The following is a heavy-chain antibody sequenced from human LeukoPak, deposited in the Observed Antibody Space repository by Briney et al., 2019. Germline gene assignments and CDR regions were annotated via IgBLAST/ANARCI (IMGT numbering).Heavy chain of an antibody. Sequence: ASVKVSCKASGYTFTGYYMHWVRQAPGQGLEWMGWINPNSGGTNYAQKFQGRVTMTRDTSISTAYMELSRLRSEDTAVYYCARFLLAARRGNWFDPWGQGTLVTVSS. CDR2: INPNSGGT. CDR3: ARFLLAARRGNWFDP. J-gene: IGHJ5*02. D-gene: IGHD6-6*01. V-gene: IGHV1-2*02. CDR1: GYTFTGYY.